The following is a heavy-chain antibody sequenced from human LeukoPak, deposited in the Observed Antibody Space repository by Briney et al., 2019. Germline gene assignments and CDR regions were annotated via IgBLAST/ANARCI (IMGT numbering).Heavy chain of an antibody. J-gene: IGHJ4*02. D-gene: IGHD3-3*01. V-gene: IGHV3-30*04. CDR1: VFTFSSYA. CDR3: ARAIYSRLPPLDY. CDR2: ISYDGSNK. Sequence: GGSLRLSCAASVFTFSSYAMHWVRQAPGKGLEWVAVISYDGSNKYYADSVKGRFTISRDNSKNTLYLQMNSLIAEDTAVYYCARAIYSRLPPLDYWGQGTLVTVSS.